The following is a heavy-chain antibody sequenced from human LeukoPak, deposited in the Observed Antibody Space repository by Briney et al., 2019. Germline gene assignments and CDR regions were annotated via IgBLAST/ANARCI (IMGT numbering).Heavy chain of an antibody. CDR3: ARELTIGWYGF. CDR1: GFTFSKYT. D-gene: IGHD2-2*01. V-gene: IGHV3-30-3*01. J-gene: IGHJ5*01. CDR2: LSYDGSNE. Sequence: GGSLRLSCAASGFTFSKYTMHWVRQAPGKGLAWVAVLSYDGSNEYYADSVKGRFTISRDNSKNTLYLQMSSLRAEDTAVYYCARELTIGWYGFWGQGTLVTVSS.